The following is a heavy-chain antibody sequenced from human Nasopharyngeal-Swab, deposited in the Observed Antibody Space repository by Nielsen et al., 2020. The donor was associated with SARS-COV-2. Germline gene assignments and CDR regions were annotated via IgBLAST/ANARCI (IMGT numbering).Heavy chain of an antibody. Sequence: SVKVSCKVSGNPFSTYAISWVRQAPGQGLEWMGRIIPIGGLANNAQKFQGRVTITADKSTSTVYMELSSLRSEDTAVYHCAREGPGPPMTTVTPYFDYWGQGTLVTVSS. CDR1: GNPFSTYA. D-gene: IGHD4-11*01. J-gene: IGHJ4*02. CDR3: AREGPGPPMTTVTPYFDY. CDR2: IIPIGGLA. V-gene: IGHV1-69*04.